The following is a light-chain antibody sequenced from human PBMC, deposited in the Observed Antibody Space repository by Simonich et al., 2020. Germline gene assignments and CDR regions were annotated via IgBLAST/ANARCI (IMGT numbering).Light chain of an antibody. CDR3: SSYTSSSTYVV. Sequence: QSALTQPASVSGSPGQSITISCTGTSSDVGGYNYVSWYQQHPGKAPKRMISDVSKRPSGVSNRFSGSKSGNTASLTISGLQAEDEADYYCSSYTSSSTYVVFGGGTKLTVL. CDR1: SSDVGGYNY. J-gene: IGLJ2*01. CDR2: DVS. V-gene: IGLV2-14*01.